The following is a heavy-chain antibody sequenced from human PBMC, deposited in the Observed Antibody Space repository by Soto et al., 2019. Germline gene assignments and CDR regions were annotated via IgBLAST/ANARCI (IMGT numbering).Heavy chain of an antibody. J-gene: IGHJ4*02. CDR1: GYTFSTHG. D-gene: IGHD2-15*01. V-gene: IGHV1-18*01. CDR3: AREDCSFGRWYPGDY. CDR2: ISKYNTKT. Sequence: QVRLVQSGAAVKKPGTSVQFSCEASGYTFSTHGYSWVRLAPGQGLEWVGWISKYNTKTKYAQKFQGRLTVTTDTTRNRAYMELRSLTPDATGVYYWAREDCSFGRWYPGDYWGQGTLVTVSS.